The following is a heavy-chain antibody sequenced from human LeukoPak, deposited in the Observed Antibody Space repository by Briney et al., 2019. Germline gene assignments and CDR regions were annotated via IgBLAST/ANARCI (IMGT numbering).Heavy chain of an antibody. CDR2: IYYSGST. CDR1: GGSISSYY. Sequence: SETLSLTCTVSGGSISSYYWSWIRQPPGNGLEWIGYIYYSGSTNYNPSLKSRVTISVDTSKNQFSLKLSSVTAADTAVYYCARQETTVVTGFDYWGQGTLVTVSS. V-gene: IGHV4-59*08. D-gene: IGHD4-23*01. J-gene: IGHJ4*02. CDR3: ARQETTVVTGFDY.